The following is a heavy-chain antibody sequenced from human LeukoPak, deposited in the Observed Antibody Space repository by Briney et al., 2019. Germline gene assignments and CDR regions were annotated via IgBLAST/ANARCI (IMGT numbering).Heavy chain of an antibody. CDR1: GGSISSYY. Sequence: SETLSLTCTVSGGSISSYYWSWIRQPAGKGLEWIGRIYTSGSTNYNPSLKSRVTMSVDTPKNQFSLKLSSVTAADTAVYYCAGRNIVVAHGGFDPWGQGTLVTVSS. CDR3: AGRNIVVAHGGFDP. V-gene: IGHV4-4*07. CDR2: IYTSGST. D-gene: IGHD2-2*01. J-gene: IGHJ5*02.